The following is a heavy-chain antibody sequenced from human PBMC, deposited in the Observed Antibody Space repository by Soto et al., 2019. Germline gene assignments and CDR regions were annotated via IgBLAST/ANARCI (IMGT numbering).Heavy chain of an antibody. CDR1: GFTISDYY. Sequence: DLEESGGGLVKPGGSLRLSCTASGFTISDYYMSWIRQAPGKGLEWLAYISGSGSTTYYTDSVKGRFAISRDNARTSLYLQINSLRVEDSAVYYCARSSLTYFEFWGQGTLVTVSS. CDR2: ISGSGSTT. J-gene: IGHJ4*02. V-gene: IGHV3-11*01. CDR3: ARSSLTYFEF.